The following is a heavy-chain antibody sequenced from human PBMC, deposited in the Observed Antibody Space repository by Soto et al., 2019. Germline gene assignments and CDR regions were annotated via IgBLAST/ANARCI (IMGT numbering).Heavy chain of an antibody. Sequence: SETQSLTCSVSGGSISNYYCSWFRQPPGKGLEWIGHMHYGGNSDYNPSLRSRVTISVDTSKNQFSLKVTSVTVADTAVYFCARLGGYCSSANCFGYYAMDVWGQGTTVTVSS. V-gene: IGHV4-59*08. D-gene: IGHD2-2*01. J-gene: IGHJ6*02. CDR2: MHYGGNS. CDR3: ARLGGYCSSANCFGYYAMDV. CDR1: GGSISNYY.